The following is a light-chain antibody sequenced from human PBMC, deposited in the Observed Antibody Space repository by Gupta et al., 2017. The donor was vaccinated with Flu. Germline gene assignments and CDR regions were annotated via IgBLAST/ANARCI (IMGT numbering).Light chain of an antibody. V-gene: IGKV4-1*01. J-gene: IGKJ4*01. Sequence: NCKSSQSVLYTSTNKNYLAWYQQKSGQPPKLLMYWASTRESGVPDRFSGSGSGTDFTLTISSLQTEDVAVYYCQQYYSSPLTFGGGTKVEIK. CDR1: QSVLYTSTNKNY. CDR3: QQYYSSPLT. CDR2: WAS.